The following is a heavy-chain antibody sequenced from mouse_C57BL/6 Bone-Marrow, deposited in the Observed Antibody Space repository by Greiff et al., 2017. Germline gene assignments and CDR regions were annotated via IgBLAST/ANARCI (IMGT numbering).Heavy chain of an antibody. CDR1: GYTFTDYE. D-gene: IGHD1-1*01. Sequence: VQLQQSGAELVRPGASVTLSCKASGYTFTDYEMHWVKQTPVHGLEWIGAIDPETGGTAYNQKFKGKAILTADKSSSTAYMELRSLTSEDSAVYYCTTTVVATPYFDYWGQDTTLTVSS. J-gene: IGHJ2*01. CDR2: IDPETGGT. CDR3: TTTVVATPYFDY. V-gene: IGHV1-15*01.